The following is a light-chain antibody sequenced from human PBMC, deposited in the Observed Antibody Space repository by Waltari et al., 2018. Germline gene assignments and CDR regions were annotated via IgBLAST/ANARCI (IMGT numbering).Light chain of an antibody. CDR2: GDN. Sequence: QSVLTQPPSASGTPGQRVTISCSGSSSNIGSNPVNWYQQLPGTAPSLPIYGDNRRPSGVPGRFSGSKSGTSASLAISGLQSEDEVDFYCAVWDNSLNGVVFGGGTKLTVL. J-gene: IGLJ2*01. V-gene: IGLV1-44*01. CDR1: SSNIGSNP. CDR3: AVWDNSLNGVV.